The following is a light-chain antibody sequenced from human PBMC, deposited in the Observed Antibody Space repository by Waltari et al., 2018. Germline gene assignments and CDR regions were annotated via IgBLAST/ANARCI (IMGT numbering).Light chain of an antibody. Sequence: EIVLTQSPVTLSLSPGEGATLSCRTSQTIRTTYLAWYQQKPGQAPTLLIYGTFSRATGIPDRFTGSGSGTDFSLTISSLEAEDFATYYCQQYDISPLTFGGGTKVEIK. J-gene: IGKJ4*01. CDR1: QTIRTTY. V-gene: IGKV3-20*01. CDR2: GTF. CDR3: QQYDISPLT.